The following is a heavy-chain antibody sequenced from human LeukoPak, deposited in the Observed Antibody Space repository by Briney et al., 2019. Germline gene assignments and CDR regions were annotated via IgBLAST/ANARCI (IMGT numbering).Heavy chain of an antibody. CDR3: ARATPYYGGNSPLRY. CDR1: GGSFSGYY. V-gene: IGHV4-34*01. J-gene: IGHJ4*02. Sequence: SETLSLTCAVYGGSFSGYYWSWIRQPPGKGLEWIGEINHSGSTNYNPSLKSRVTISVDTSKNQFSLKLSSVTAADTAVYYCARATPYYGGNSPLRYWGQGTLVTVSS. D-gene: IGHD4-23*01. CDR2: INHSGST.